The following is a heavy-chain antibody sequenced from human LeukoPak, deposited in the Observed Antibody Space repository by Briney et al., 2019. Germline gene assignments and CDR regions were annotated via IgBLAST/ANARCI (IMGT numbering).Heavy chain of an antibody. CDR2: IYYSGNT. CDR1: GGSISSYY. Sequence: PSETLSLTCTVSGGSISSYYWSWLRQPPGKGLEWIGYIYYSGNTYYNPSLKSRVTISLDTSKNQFSLKLSSVTAADTAVYFCAREDYYNSGGYYLDYWGQGTPVTVSS. D-gene: IGHD3-22*01. V-gene: IGHV4-59*08. CDR3: AREDYYNSGGYYLDY. J-gene: IGHJ4*02.